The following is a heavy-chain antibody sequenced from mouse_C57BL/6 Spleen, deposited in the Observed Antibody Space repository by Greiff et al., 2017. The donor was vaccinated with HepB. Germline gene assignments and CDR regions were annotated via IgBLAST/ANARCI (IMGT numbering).Heavy chain of an antibody. D-gene: IGHD2-4*01. CDR3: ARQGYDYGGYFDV. V-gene: IGHV5-17*01. J-gene: IGHJ1*03. CDR1: GFTFSDYG. CDR2: ISSGSSTI. Sequence: EVQVVESGGGLVKPGGSLKLSCAASGFTFSDYGMHWVRQAPEKGLEWVAYISSGSSTIYYADTVKGRFTISRDNAKNTLFLQMTSLRSEDTAMYYCARQGYDYGGYFDVWGTGTTVTVSS.